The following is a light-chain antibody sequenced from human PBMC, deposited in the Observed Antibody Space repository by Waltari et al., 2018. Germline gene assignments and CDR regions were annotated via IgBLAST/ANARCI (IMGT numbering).Light chain of an antibody. V-gene: IGKV1-12*01. J-gene: IGKJ1*01. Sequence: DIQMTQSPSSLSASVGARVTITCRASQGISTWLAWYQQKPGKAPKLLIYKASNLQSGVPSRFSGSGSGTDFTLTISSLQPEDVATYYCQQYNSAPWTFGQGTKVEIK. CDR3: QQYNSAPWT. CDR1: QGISTW. CDR2: KAS.